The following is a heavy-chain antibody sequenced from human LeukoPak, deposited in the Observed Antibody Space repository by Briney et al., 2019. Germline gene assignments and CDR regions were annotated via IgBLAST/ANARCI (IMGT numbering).Heavy chain of an antibody. V-gene: IGHV4-59*11. CDR3: ARWPMTDLTFDV. CDR1: GGSISNHY. J-gene: IGHJ3*01. Sequence: TSETLSLTCTVSGGSISNHYWTWIRQPPGKGLEWIGYIFSSRSTTHNPSLKSRLTISVDTSKNQFSLKLSSVTAADTAVYFCARWPMTDLTFDVWGQGTMVTVSS. D-gene: IGHD2-21*02. CDR2: IFSSRST.